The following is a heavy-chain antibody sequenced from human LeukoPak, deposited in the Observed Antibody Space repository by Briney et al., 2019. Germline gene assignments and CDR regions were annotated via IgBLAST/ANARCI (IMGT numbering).Heavy chain of an antibody. Sequence: GGSLRLSCAASGFPFSSSSMSWVCQAPGRGLEWVSYISSSSSAIYYADSVRGRFTISRDNAKNSLYLQMNSLRDEDTAVYYCARGLYYYDSSGSRPLFDYWGQGTLVTVSS. CDR2: ISSSSSAI. D-gene: IGHD3-22*01. V-gene: IGHV3-48*02. J-gene: IGHJ4*02. CDR1: GFPFSSSS. CDR3: ARGLYYYDSSGSRPLFDY.